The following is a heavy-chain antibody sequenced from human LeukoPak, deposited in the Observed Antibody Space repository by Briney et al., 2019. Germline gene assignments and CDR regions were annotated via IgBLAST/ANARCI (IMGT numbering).Heavy chain of an antibody. J-gene: IGHJ4*02. CDR1: GFTFSSYA. Sequence: GGSLRLSCAASGFTFSSYAISWVRQAPGKGLEWVSAISGSGGSTYYADSVKGRFTISRDNSKNTLYLQMNSLRAEDTAVYYCAKDGQNTIFGVVSVDYWGQGTLVTVSS. V-gene: IGHV3-23*01. CDR3: AKDGQNTIFGVVSVDY. CDR2: ISGSGGST. D-gene: IGHD3-3*01.